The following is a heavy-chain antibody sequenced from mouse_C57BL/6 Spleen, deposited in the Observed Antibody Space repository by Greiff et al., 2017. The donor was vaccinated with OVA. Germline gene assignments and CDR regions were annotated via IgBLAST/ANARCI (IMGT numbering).Heavy chain of an antibody. V-gene: IGHV1-80*01. J-gene: IGHJ2*01. D-gene: IGHD1-1*01. CDR1: GYAFSSYW. CDR3: ARVITTVVARNYFDY. Sequence: VQLQQSGAELVKPGASVKISCKASGYAFSSYWMNWVKQRPGKGLEWIGQIYPGDGDTNYNGKFKGKATLTADKSSSTAYMQLSSLTSEDSAVYFCARVITTVVARNYFDYWGQGTTLTVSS. CDR2: IYPGDGDT.